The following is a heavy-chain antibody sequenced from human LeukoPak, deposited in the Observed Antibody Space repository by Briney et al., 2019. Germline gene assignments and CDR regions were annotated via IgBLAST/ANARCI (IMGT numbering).Heavy chain of an antibody. CDR1: GFTFSSYG. CDR2: IRYDGSNK. D-gene: IGHD3-9*01. CDR3: AKTNVLRYFDWSEPIDY. V-gene: IGHV3-30*02. Sequence: GGSLRLSCAASGFTFSSYGMHWVRQAPGKGLEGVAFIRYDGSNKYYADSVKGRFTISRDNSKNTLYLQMNSLRAEDTAVYYCAKTNVLRYFDWSEPIDYWGQGTLVTVSS. J-gene: IGHJ4*02.